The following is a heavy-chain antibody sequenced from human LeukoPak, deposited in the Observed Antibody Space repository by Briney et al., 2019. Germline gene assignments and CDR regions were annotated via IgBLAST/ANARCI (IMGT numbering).Heavy chain of an antibody. CDR2: ISYDGSNK. CDR3: AKDGVLLWFGESPNWFDP. J-gene: IGHJ5*02. CDR1: GFTFSSYG. D-gene: IGHD3-10*01. V-gene: IGHV3-30*18. Sequence: GGSLRLSCAASGFTFSSYGMHWVRQAPGKGLEWVAVISYDGSNKYYADSVKGRFTISRDNSKNTLYLQMNSLRAEDTAVYYCAKDGVLLWFGESPNWFDPWGQGTLVTVSS.